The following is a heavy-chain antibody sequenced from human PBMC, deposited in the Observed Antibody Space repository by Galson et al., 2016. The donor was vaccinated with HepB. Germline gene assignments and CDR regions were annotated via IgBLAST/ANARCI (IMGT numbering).Heavy chain of an antibody. Sequence: SLRLSCAVSDINFEDYGMHWVRQAPGMGLEWVSGLSWNNFTIAYADSVKGRFTVSRDNAKNSLYLQMNSLRAEDTAVYYCARGDIVGAIFDYWGQGTLVTVSS. CDR1: DINFEDYG. J-gene: IGHJ4*02. D-gene: IGHD1-26*01. CDR2: LSWNNFTI. V-gene: IGHV3-9*01. CDR3: ARGDIVGAIFDY.